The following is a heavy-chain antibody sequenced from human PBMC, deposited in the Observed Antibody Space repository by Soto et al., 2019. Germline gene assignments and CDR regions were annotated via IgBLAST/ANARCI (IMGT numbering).Heavy chain of an antibody. J-gene: IGHJ6*02. CDR1: GFTLSMYS. D-gene: IGHD2-21*02. V-gene: IGHV3-7*03. CDR3: ARDQLILPAHDFFYGSDV. Sequence: GESLKISCEVSGFTLSMYSMTWVRQAPGKGLEWVAKIPQEGSDGHYVDSVKGRFTISGDNAKNSVYLQMNSLRAEDTAVYYCARDQLILPAHDFFYGSDVWGQGAKVTVSS. CDR2: IPQEGSDG.